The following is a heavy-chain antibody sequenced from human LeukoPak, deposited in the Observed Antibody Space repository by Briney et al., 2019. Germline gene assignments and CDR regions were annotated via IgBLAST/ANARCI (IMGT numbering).Heavy chain of an antibody. J-gene: IGHJ4*02. V-gene: IGHV3-30*04. D-gene: IGHD3-10*01. CDR2: ISYDGSNK. CDR3: ARDRDPPYGSGSYRYFDY. Sequence: GSLRLSCAASGFTFSSYAMHWVRQAPGKGLEWVAVISYDGSNKYYADSVKGRFTISRDNSKNTLYLQMNSLRAEDTAVYYCARDRDPPYGSGSYRYFDYWGQGTLVTVSS. CDR1: GFTFSSYA.